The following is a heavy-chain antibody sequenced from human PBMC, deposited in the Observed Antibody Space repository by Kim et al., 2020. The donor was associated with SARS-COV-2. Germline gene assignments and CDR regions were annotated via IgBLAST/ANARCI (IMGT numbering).Heavy chain of an antibody. CDR3: ARDTSYDFWSGDSRYFD. CDR1: GFTFSSYS. V-gene: IGHV3-48*02. Sequence: GGSLRLSCAASGFTFSSYSMNWVRQAPGKGLEWVSYISSSSSTIYYAAAKKGRFTISRNNAKTSLHQQMNSLRDEETAVYCCARDTSYDFWSGDSRYFD. D-gene: IGHD3-3*01. J-gene: IGHJ4*01. CDR2: ISSSSSTI.